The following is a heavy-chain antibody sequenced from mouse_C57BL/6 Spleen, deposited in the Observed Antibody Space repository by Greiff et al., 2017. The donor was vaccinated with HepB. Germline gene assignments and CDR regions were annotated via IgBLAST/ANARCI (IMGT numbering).Heavy chain of an antibody. Sequence: QVQLKESGPGLVQPSQSLSITCTVSGFSLTSYGVHWVRQSPGKGLEWLGVIWSGGSTDYNAAFISRLSSSKDNSRSQVFLKMNSLQADDTAIYYCARKNYPYAMDYWGQGTSVTVSS. CDR3: ARKNYPYAMDY. V-gene: IGHV2-2*01. J-gene: IGHJ4*01. D-gene: IGHD2-1*01. CDR2: IWSGGST. CDR1: GFSLTSYG.